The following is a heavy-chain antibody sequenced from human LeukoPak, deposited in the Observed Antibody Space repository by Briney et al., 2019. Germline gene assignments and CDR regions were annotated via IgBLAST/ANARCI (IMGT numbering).Heavy chain of an antibody. J-gene: IGHJ3*02. CDR3: ARDGTAHAFDI. Sequence: PGGSLRLSCAASGFTFSSYDMHWVRQATGKGLEWVSAIGTAGDTYYPGSVKGRFTISRENAKNSLYLQINSLRAGDTAVYYCARDGTAHAFDIWGQGTMVTVSS. V-gene: IGHV3-13*01. D-gene: IGHD1-1*01. CDR1: GFTFSSYD. CDR2: IGTAGDT.